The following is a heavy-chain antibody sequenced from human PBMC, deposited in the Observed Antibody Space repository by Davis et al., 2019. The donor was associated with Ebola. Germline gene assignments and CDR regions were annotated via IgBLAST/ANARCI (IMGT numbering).Heavy chain of an antibody. CDR1: GFTFSSYW. J-gene: IGHJ4*02. CDR3: ANLVDYSKFGVFDY. CDR2: IKQDGSEK. V-gene: IGHV3-7*01. Sequence: PGGSLRLSCAASGFTFSSYWMSWVRQAPGKGLEWVANIKQDGSEKYYVDSVKGRFTISRDNAKNSLYLQMNSLRAEDTAVYYCANLVDYSKFGVFDYWGQGTLVTVSS. D-gene: IGHD4-11*01.